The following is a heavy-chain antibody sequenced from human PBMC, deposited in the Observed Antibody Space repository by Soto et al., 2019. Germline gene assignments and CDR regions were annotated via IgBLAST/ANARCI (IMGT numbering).Heavy chain of an antibody. CDR1: GGSFSGYY. CDR3: TTDRTPYYYDSSGYYYFDF. J-gene: IGHJ4*02. V-gene: IGHV4-34*01. Sequence: NPSETLSLTCAVFGGSFSGYYWTWIRQPPGKGLEWIGEINHSGSTNYNPSLKSRVTISVDTSKNRFSLKLTSETAADTAVYYCTTDRTPYYYDSSGYYYFDFWGQGTLVTVSS. CDR2: INHSGST. D-gene: IGHD3-22*01.